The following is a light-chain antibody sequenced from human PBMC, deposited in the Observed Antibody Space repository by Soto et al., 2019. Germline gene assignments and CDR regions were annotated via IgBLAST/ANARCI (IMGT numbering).Light chain of an antibody. J-gene: IGKJ3*01. V-gene: IGKV3-20*01. Sequence: EIVLTQSPGTLSLSPGEGATVSCRVSQSINSKSLVWYQRKFGQAPRLLIYNTSSRATGIPDRFSGSGSGTDFTLSISRLEPEHFAVYYCQHYGGSFIFGPGTKVDFK. CDR3: QHYGGSFI. CDR1: QSINSKS. CDR2: NTS.